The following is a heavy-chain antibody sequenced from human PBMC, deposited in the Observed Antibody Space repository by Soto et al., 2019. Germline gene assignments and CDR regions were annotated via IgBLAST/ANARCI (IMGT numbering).Heavy chain of an antibody. V-gene: IGHV1-8*01. J-gene: IGHJ4*02. CDR3: GLIYGEVDH. CDR1: GYTFTSYD. CDR2: MNTNNGNT. D-gene: IGHD4-17*01. Sequence: GASVKVSCKASGYTFTSYDINWVRQATGQGLEWMGWMNTNNGNTGYAQKFQGRVTMTTDTSIGTAYMELRSLRSDDTAVYYCGLIYGEVDHWGQGTLVTVSS.